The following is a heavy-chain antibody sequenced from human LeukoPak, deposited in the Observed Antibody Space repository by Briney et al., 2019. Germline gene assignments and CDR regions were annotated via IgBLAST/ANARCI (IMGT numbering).Heavy chain of an antibody. J-gene: IGHJ5*02. CDR2: ISSSGSTI. Sequence: GASLRLSCAASGFTFSSYEMNWVRQAPGKGLEWVSYISSSGSTIYYADSVKGRFTISRDNAKNSLYLQMNSLRAEDTAVYYCARGGESDGSRNWFDPWGQGTLVTVSS. CDR3: ARGGESDGSRNWFDP. CDR1: GFTFSSYE. V-gene: IGHV3-48*03. D-gene: IGHD2-15*01.